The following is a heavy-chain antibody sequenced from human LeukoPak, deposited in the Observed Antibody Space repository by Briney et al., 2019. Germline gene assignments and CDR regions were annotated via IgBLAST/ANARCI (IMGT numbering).Heavy chain of an antibody. CDR2: ISYDGSNK. CDR3: ANSPGNYYDSSGYYSYFDY. J-gene: IGHJ4*02. CDR1: GFTFSSYG. Sequence: GRSLRLSCAASGFTFSSYGMHWVRQASGKGLEWVAVISYDGSNKYYADSVKGRFTISRDNSKNTLYLQMNSLRAEDTAVYYCANSPGNYYDSSGYYSYFDYWGQGTLVTVSS. D-gene: IGHD3-22*01. V-gene: IGHV3-30*18.